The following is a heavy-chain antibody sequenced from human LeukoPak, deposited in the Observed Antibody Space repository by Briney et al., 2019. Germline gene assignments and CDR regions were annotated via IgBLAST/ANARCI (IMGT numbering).Heavy chain of an antibody. CDR2: ISYDGSNK. J-gene: IGHJ3*02. V-gene: IGHV3-30*18. CDR1: GFTFSSYG. Sequence: PGGSLRLSCAASGFTFSSYGMHWVRQAPGKGLEWVAVISYDGSNKYYADSVKGRFTISRDNSKNTLYLQMNSLRAEDTAVYYCAKAERQLVLVDAFDIWGQGTMVTVSS. CDR3: AKAERQLVLVDAFDI. D-gene: IGHD6-13*01.